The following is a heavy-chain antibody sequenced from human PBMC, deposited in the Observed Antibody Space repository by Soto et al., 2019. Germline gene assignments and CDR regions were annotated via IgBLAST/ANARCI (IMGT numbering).Heavy chain of an antibody. Sequence: ASVKVSCKASGYTFTSYGISWVRQAPGQGLEWMGIINPSGGSTSYAQKFQGRVTMTRDTSTSTVYMELSSLRSEDTAVYYCARDTPQTVTTEGHYYYYGMDVWGQGTTVTVSS. CDR1: GYTFTSYG. CDR2: INPSGGST. CDR3: ARDTPQTVTTEGHYYYYGMDV. V-gene: IGHV1-46*01. J-gene: IGHJ6*02. D-gene: IGHD4-17*01.